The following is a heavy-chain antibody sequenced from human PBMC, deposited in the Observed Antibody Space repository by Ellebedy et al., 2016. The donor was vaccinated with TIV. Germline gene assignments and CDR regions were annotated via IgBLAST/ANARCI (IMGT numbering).Heavy chain of an antibody. CDR2: FWYDGHNH. J-gene: IGHJ3*01. D-gene: IGHD2-21*02. CDR3: ARDPMTLALDL. V-gene: IGHV3-33*08. Sequence: GESLKISXVGSGFTSSNFAMIWVRQAPGKGLEWVAFFWYDGHNHFYADSVRGRFTISRDNSESTLYLQMNSLRVEDTAVYYCARDPMTLALDLWGQGTMVTVSS. CDR1: GFTSSNFA.